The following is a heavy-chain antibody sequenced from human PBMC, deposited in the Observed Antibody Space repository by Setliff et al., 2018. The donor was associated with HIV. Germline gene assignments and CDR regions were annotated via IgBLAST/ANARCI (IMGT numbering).Heavy chain of an antibody. D-gene: IGHD3-22*01. CDR1: GYTFTSYG. V-gene: IGHV1-18*01. Sequence: GASVKVSCKASGYTFTSYGISWVRQAPGQGLEWMGWISAYNGNTKYAQKFQGRVTMTEDTSTDTAYMELRSLRSEDTAVYYCTTEFPLSSPYYYDSSGYYYWGQGTQVTVPQ. CDR3: TTEFPLSSPYYYDSSGYYY. CDR2: ISAYNGNT. J-gene: IGHJ4*02.